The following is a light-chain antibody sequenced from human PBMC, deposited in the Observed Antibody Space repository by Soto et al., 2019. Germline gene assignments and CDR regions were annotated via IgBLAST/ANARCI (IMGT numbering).Light chain of an antibody. Sequence: DIQMTQSPSSLSASVGARVTITCRASQGISTYLAWYQQNPGKVPKLMIYAESTLQSGVPARFSGSGSGTDFTLTISSLQSEDVATYCCQKDNSAPLTFGGGTKVEIK. CDR1: QGISTY. CDR2: AES. V-gene: IGKV1-27*01. CDR3: QKDNSAPLT. J-gene: IGKJ4*01.